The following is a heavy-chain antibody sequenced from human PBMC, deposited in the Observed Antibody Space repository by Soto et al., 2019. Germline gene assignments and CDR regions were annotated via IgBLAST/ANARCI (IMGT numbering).Heavy chain of an antibody. V-gene: IGHV5-10-1*01. CDR2: IDPSDSYT. J-gene: IGHJ6*02. CDR1: GYSFTSYW. D-gene: IGHD5-12*01. Sequence: PGESLKISCKGSGYSFTSYWSSWVRQMPGKGLEWMGRIDPSDSYTNYSPSFQGHVTISAYKSISTAYMQWSSLKASDTAMYYCARRGEATIHYYYYGMDVWGQGTTVTVSS. CDR3: ARRGEATIHYYYYGMDV.